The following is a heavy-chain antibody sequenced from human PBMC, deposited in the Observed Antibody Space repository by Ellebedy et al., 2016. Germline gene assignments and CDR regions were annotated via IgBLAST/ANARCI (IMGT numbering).Heavy chain of an antibody. V-gene: IGHV3-30*18. CDR3: AKEGGRFGEFSFDY. D-gene: IGHD3-10*01. Sequence: GGSLRLSXAASGFTFSSYGMHWVRQAPGKGLEWVAVISHDGSNKYYADSVKGRFTISRDNSKNTLYLQMNSLRAEDTAVYYCAKEGGRFGEFSFDYWGQGTLVTVSS. CDR1: GFTFSSYG. CDR2: ISHDGSNK. J-gene: IGHJ4*02.